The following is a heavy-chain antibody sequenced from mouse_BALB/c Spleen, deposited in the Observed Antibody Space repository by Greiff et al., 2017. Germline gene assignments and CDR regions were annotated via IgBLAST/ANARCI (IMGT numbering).Heavy chain of an antibody. CDR2: ISSGGSYT. D-gene: IGHD1-1*01. J-gene: IGHJ1*01. CDR1: GFTFSSYA. Sequence: EVKLVESGGGLVKPGGSLKLSCAASGFTFSSYAMSWVRQSPEKRLEWVAEISSGGSYTYYPDTVTGRFTISRDNAKNTLYLEMSSLRSEDTAMYYCARGPYYYGSSPWYFDVWGAGTTVTVSS. V-gene: IGHV5-9-4*01. CDR3: ARGPYYYGSSPWYFDV.